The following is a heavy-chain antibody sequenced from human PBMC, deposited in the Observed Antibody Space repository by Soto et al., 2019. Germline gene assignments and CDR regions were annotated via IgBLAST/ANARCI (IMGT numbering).Heavy chain of an antibody. J-gene: IGHJ4*02. CDR3: ARRLQWQLRPLDS. Sequence: GSLRLSCEGSGFTFTDYYMTWIRQAPGKGLEWVAYINTLSTAIYYADSVKARFTISRDNAKNSLYLQMNGLRAEDTATYYCARRLQWQLRPLDSWGRGTLVTVSS. D-gene: IGHD6-19*01. V-gene: IGHV3-11*01. CDR2: INTLSTAI. CDR1: GFTFTDYY.